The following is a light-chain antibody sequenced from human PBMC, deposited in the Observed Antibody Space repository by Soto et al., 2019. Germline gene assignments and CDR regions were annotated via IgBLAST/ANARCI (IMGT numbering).Light chain of an antibody. J-gene: IGKJ5*01. CDR1: QSAGNF. CDR3: QQQNQRPIT. CDR2: YIS. Sequence: EIVMTPSPATLSVSPGETACLSLSASQSAGNFLAWSQQKPGQAPRLLIYYISTRATGIPARFSGSGSGTEFTLTISRLQSEDSAVYYCQQQNQRPITFGQGTRLEI. V-gene: IGKV3D-15*01.